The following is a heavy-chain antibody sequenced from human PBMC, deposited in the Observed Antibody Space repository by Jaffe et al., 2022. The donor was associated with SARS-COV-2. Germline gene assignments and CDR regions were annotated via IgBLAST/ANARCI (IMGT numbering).Heavy chain of an antibody. J-gene: IGHJ4*02. CDR3: TAGIGKTDIDD. CDR2: IKRKTDGGTT. Sequence: EVQLVESGGGLVKPGGSLRLSCAASGFTFSNAWMSWVRQAPGKGLEWVGRIKRKTDGGTTDYAAPVKGRFTISRDDSKNTLYLQMNSLKTEDTAVYYCTAGIGKTDIDDWGPGTLVTVSS. V-gene: IGHV3-15*01. CDR1: GFTFSNAW.